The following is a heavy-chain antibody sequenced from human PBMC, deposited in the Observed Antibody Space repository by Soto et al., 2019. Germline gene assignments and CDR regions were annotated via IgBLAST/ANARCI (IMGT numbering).Heavy chain of an antibody. CDR2: INAGNGNT. Sequence: GASVKVSCKASGYTFTSYAMHWVRQAPGQRLEWMGWINAGNGNTKYSQKFQGRVTITRDTSASTAYMELSSLRSEDTAVYYCARDPGIAVAGSSGSNWFDPWGQGTLVTVSS. CDR1: GYTFTSYA. CDR3: ARDPGIAVAGSSGSNWFDP. J-gene: IGHJ5*02. D-gene: IGHD6-19*01. V-gene: IGHV1-3*01.